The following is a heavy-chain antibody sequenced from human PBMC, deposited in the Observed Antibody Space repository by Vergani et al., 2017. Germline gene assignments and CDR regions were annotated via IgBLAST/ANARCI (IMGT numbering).Heavy chain of an antibody. CDR3: ARSQSHKVAAAGTFFPWLTAFHYDYGMDV. Sequence: QVQLVQSGAEVKKPGSSVKVSCKASGGTFSSYAISWVRQAPGQGLEWMGRIIPIFGTANYAQKFQGRVTITADESTNTAYMELSSLRSEDTAVYYCARSQSHKVAAAGTFFPWLTAFHYDYGMDVWGQGTTVTVSS. CDR1: GGTFSSYA. D-gene: IGHD6-13*01. CDR2: IIPIFGTA. V-gene: IGHV1-69*18. J-gene: IGHJ6*02.